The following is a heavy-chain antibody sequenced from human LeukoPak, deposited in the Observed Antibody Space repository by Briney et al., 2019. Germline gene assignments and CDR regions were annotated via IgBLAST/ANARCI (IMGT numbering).Heavy chain of an antibody. D-gene: IGHD6-13*01. CDR3: ARRHSSSWLDYYYGMDV. J-gene: IGHJ6*02. CDR2: ISGSGGST. CDR1: GFAFSSYA. V-gene: IGHV3-23*01. Sequence: PGGSLRLSCAASGFAFSSYAMSWVRQAPGKGLEWVSAISGSGGSTYYADSVKGRFTISRDNAKNSLYLQMNSLRAEDTAVYYCARRHSSSWLDYYYGMDVWGQGTTVTVSS.